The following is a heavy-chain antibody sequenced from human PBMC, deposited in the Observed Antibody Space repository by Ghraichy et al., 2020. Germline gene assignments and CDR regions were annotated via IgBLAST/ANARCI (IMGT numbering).Heavy chain of an antibody. D-gene: IGHD2-8*01. CDR1: GGSISSYY. CDR3: ARVVGYCTNGVCPFDF. Sequence: SETLSLTCTVSGGSISSYYWSWIRQPPGKGLEWIGYIYYSGSTNYNPSLKSRVTISVDTSKNQFSLKLSSVTAADTAVYYCARVVGYCTNGVCPFDFWGQGTLVTVSS. J-gene: IGHJ4*02. V-gene: IGHV4-59*01. CDR2: IYYSGST.